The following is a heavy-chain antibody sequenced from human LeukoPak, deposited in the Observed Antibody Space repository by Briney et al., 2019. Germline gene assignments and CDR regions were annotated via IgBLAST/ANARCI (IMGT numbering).Heavy chain of an antibody. D-gene: IGHD1-26*01. V-gene: IGHV3-21*01. Sequence: GGSLRLSCAASGFTFSSYSMNWVRQAPGKGLEWVSSISSSSYIYYADSVKGRFTISRDNAKNSLYLQMNSLRAEDTAVYYCAREVEYSGSYDYWGQGTLVTVSS. CDR3: AREVEYSGSYDY. CDR1: GFTFSSYS. J-gene: IGHJ4*02. CDR2: ISSSSYI.